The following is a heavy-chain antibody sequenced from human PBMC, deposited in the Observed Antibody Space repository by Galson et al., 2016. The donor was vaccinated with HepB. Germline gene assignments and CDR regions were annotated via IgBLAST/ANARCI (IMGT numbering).Heavy chain of an antibody. V-gene: IGHV5-51*01. J-gene: IGHJ4*02. D-gene: IGHD6-13*01. CDR2: IYPGDSDT. CDR3: ARQSGIAAAGSLSYFDY. CDR1: GYNFANYY. Sequence: QSGAEVKKPGESLRISCKGSGYNFANYYISWVRQVPGKGLEWMGIIYPGDSDTRYSPSFQGQVTISADKSISTAYLQWSSLKASDTAMYYCARQSGIAAAGSLSYFDYWGQGTLVTVSS.